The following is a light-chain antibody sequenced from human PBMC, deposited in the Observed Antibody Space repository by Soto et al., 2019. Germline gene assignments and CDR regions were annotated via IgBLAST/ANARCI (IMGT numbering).Light chain of an antibody. J-gene: IGLJ1*01. Sequence: SALTQPASVSGSPGQAITISCSGTSSDVGAFNYVSWYQQHPGKAPKLMIYDVSNRPSGVSNRFSGSKSGNTASLTISGLRAEDEADYYCNSYTSNNTYVFGNGTRSPS. V-gene: IGLV2-14*03. CDR1: SSDVGAFNY. CDR3: NSYTSNNTYV. CDR2: DVS.